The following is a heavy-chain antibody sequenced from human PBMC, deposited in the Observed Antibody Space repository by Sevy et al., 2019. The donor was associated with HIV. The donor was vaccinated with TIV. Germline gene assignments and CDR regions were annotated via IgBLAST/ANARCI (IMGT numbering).Heavy chain of an antibody. CDR3: ARGGHLRFLEWLLLT. CDR2: INPNSGGT. D-gene: IGHD3-3*01. Sequence: ASVKVSCKASGYTFTGYYMHWVRQAPGQGLEWMGWINPNSGGTNYAQKFQGRVTMTRDTSISTAYMELSRLRSDDTAVYYYARGGHLRFLEWLLLTWGQGTLVTVSS. V-gene: IGHV1-2*02. CDR1: GYTFTGYY. J-gene: IGHJ4*02.